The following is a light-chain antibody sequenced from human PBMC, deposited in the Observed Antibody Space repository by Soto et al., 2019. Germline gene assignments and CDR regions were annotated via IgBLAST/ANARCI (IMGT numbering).Light chain of an antibody. Sequence: QSVLTQPPSASGTPGQRVTISCSGSNSNIGRNYVYWYQQLPGTAPKLLIYRDSRRPSGVPDRFSGSKSRTSASLAISGLLSEDEAEYYCAAWDDGLGGVVFGGGTKLTVL. V-gene: IGLV1-47*01. CDR1: NSNIGRNY. J-gene: IGLJ2*01. CDR3: AAWDDGLGGVV. CDR2: RDS.